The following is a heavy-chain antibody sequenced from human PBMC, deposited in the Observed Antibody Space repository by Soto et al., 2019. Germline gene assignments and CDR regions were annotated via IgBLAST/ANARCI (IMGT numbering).Heavy chain of an antibody. CDR3: ALALGPTTGLDY. V-gene: IGHV4-31*02. D-gene: IGHD1-26*01. J-gene: IGHJ4*02. CDR2: IFNSGTT. Sequence: PSETLSLTCSVSGASTVSHYRWTWIRQPPGKGLEWMGYIFNSGTTFYNPSLTSRLSISMDTSGNHFSLELRSVTAADTAVYYCALALGPTTGLDYWGQGTLVTVYS. CDR1: GASTVSHYR.